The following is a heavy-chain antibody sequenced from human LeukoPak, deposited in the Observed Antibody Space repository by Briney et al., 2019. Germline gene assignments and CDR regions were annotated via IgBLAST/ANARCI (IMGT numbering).Heavy chain of an antibody. D-gene: IGHD3-10*01. CDR2: INHSGST. J-gene: IGHJ4*02. CDR1: GGSISSGGYY. CDR3: ARGRRSTYYYGSGSWLGY. Sequence: SETLSLTCAVSGGSISSGGYYWSWIRQPPGTGPEWIGEINHSGSTNYNPSLKSRVTISVDTSKNQFSLKLSSVTAADTAVYYCARGRRSTYYYGSGSWLGYWGQGTLVTVSS. V-gene: IGHV4-34*01.